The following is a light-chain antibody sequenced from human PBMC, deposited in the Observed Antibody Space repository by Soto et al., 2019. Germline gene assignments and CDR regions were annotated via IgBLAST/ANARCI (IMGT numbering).Light chain of an antibody. J-gene: IGLJ2*01. CDR1: SSNIGSNY. Sequence: QSVLTQPPSASGTPGQRVTISCSGSSSNIGSNYVYWYQQLPGTAPKLLIYWKIKRPSGVPDRFSGSKSGNSASLAISGLRSEDEADYYCAACDDSLSGPVFGGGTKLTVL. CDR2: WKI. CDR3: AACDDSLSGPV. V-gene: IGLV1-47*01.